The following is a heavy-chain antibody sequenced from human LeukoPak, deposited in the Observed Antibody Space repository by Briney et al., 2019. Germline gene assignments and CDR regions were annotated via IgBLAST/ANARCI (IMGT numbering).Heavy chain of an antibody. CDR1: GFTFSDHY. V-gene: IGHV3-72*01. Sequence: RGSLRLSCAASGFTFSDHYMDWVRQAPGKGLEWVGRTRNKANSYTTEYAASVKGRFTISRDDSKNSLYLQMNSLKTEDTAVYYCARAGIFYDSSGYYWDGWFDPWGQGTLVTVSS. D-gene: IGHD3-22*01. CDR3: ARAGIFYDSSGYYWDGWFDP. J-gene: IGHJ5*02. CDR2: TRNKANSYTT.